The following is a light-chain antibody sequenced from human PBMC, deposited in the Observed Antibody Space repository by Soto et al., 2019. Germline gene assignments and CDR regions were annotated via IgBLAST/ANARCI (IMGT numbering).Light chain of an antibody. V-gene: IGLV2-23*02. CDR1: SSDVGSYNL. CDR2: EVS. CDR3: CSYAGSSTHVV. Sequence: QSALTQPASVSGSPGQSITISCTGTSSDVGSYNLVSWYQQQPSKAPKLMIYEVSKRPSGVSNRFPGSKSGNTAYLTISGLQDEDEADYYCCSYAGSSTHVVFGGGTQLTVL. J-gene: IGLJ2*01.